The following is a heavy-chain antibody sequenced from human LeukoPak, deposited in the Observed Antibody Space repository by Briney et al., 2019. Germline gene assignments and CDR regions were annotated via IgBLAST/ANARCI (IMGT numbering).Heavy chain of an antibody. D-gene: IGHD3-22*01. J-gene: IGHJ4*02. CDR1: GFTFSSYG. V-gene: IGHV3-30*18. CDR3: AKEFSGYLASFEY. Sequence: GGSLRLSCAASGFTFSSYGMHWVRQAPGKGLEWVAMTSFDGSYKNYADSAKGRFTISRDNSKNRLYLQMNSLRAEDTAVYYCAKEFSGYLASFEYWGQGTLVTVSS. CDR2: TSFDGSYK.